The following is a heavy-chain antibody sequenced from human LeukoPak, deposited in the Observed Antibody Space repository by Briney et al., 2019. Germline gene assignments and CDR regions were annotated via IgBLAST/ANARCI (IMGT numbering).Heavy chain of an antibody. V-gene: IGHV3-30*03. CDR3: TRDITLTRGGRSDY. D-gene: IGHD3-10*01. J-gene: IGHJ4*02. Sequence: PGRSLRLSCAASGFTFSDYGMHWVRQAPGKGLEWVAVISYDGINKYYADSVKGRFTISRDNSKNTLSLQMNSLRAEDTAVYYCTRDITLTRGGRSDYWGQGTLVTVSA. CDR1: GFTFSDYG. CDR2: ISYDGINK.